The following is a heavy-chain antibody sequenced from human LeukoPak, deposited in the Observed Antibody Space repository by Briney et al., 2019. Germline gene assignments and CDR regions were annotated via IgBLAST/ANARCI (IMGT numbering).Heavy chain of an antibody. D-gene: IGHD6-13*01. CDR1: GYTFTGYY. CDR3: ARDRGTDSSSWHLRY. V-gene: IGHV1-2*02. Sequence: ASVKVSCKASGYTFTGYYMHWVRQAPGQGLEWMGWINPNSGGTNYAQKFQGRVTMTRDTSISTAYMELGRLRSDDTAVYYCARDRGTDSSSWHLRYWGQGTLVTVSS. CDR2: INPNSGGT. J-gene: IGHJ4*02.